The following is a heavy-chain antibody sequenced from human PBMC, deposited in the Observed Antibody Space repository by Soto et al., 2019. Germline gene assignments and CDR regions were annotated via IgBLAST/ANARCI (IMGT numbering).Heavy chain of an antibody. CDR1: GFAFSSCG. CDR3: AKGSHVEMATDDAFDI. D-gene: IGHD5-12*01. J-gene: IGHJ3*02. V-gene: IGHV3-30*18. Sequence: QVQLLESGGGVVQPGRSLRLSCAASGFAFSSCGMHWVRQAPGKGLEWVAVTSYDGSTKYYADSVKGRFTISRDNSKNTQYLQMNSLRAEDTAVYHCAKGSHVEMATDDAFDIWGQGTMVIVSS. CDR2: TSYDGSTK.